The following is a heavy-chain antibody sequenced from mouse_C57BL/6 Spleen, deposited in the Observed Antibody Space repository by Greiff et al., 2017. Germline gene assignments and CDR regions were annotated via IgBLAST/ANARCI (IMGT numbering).Heavy chain of an antibody. Sequence: QVQLQQPGAELVQPGASVKMSCKASGYTFTSYWITWVKQRPGQGLEWIGDIYPGSGSTNYNEKFKSKATLTVDTSSSTAYMQLRSLTSEDSAVYYCARSGTYFDYWGQGTTLTVSS. V-gene: IGHV1-55*01. CDR3: ARSGTYFDY. CDR2: IYPGSGST. D-gene: IGHD4-1*01. J-gene: IGHJ2*01. CDR1: GYTFTSYW.